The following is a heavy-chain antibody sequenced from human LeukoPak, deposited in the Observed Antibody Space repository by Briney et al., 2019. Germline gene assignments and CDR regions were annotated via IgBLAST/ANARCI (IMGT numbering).Heavy chain of an antibody. Sequence: GGSLRLSCAASGFTFSSYAMSWVRQAPGKGLEWVSAISGSGGSTYYADSVKGRFTISRDNSKNTLYLQMNSLRAEDTAVYYCAKDRRSSSWFKAFDYWGQGTLVTVSS. CDR2: ISGSGGST. V-gene: IGHV3-23*01. CDR3: AKDRRSSSWFKAFDY. J-gene: IGHJ4*02. CDR1: GFTFSSYA. D-gene: IGHD6-13*01.